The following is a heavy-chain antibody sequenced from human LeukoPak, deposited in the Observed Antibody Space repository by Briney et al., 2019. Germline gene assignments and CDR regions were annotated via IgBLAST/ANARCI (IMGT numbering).Heavy chain of an antibody. CDR1: GFTFSSYS. CDR3: ARANTADYGDYYYYYGMDV. V-gene: IGHV4-34*01. CDR2: INHSGST. Sequence: PGGSLRLSCAASGFTFSSYSMNWIRQPPGKGLEWIGEINHSGSTNYNPSLKSRVTISVDTSKNQFSLKLSSVTAADTAVYYCARANTADYGDYYYYYGMDVWGQGTTVTVSS. D-gene: IGHD4-17*01. J-gene: IGHJ6*02.